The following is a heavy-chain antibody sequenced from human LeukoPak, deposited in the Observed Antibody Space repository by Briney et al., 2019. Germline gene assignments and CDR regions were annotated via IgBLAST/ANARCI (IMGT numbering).Heavy chain of an antibody. V-gene: IGHV1-2*02. J-gene: IGHJ4*02. CDR3: ASWASIAAAGTDTDY. CDR2: INPNSGGT. D-gene: IGHD6-13*01. Sequence: GASVKVSCKASGYTFTGYYMHWVRQAPGQGLEWMGWINPNSGGTNYAQKFQGRVTMTRDTSISTAYMELSRLRSDDTAVYYCASWASIAAAGTDTDYWGQGTLVTVSS. CDR1: GYTFTGYY.